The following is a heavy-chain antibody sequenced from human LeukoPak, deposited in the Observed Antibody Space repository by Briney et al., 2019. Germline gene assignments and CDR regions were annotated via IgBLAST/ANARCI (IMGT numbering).Heavy chain of an antibody. Sequence: PSGTLSLTCAVSGGSIISNNWWSWVRQPPGKGLEWIGEIYHSGSTNYNPSLKSRVTISVDKSKNQFSLTLNSVTAADTAVYYCARGGDYADKRWFDPWGQGTLVTVSS. CDR2: IYHSGST. V-gene: IGHV4-4*02. J-gene: IGHJ5*02. CDR1: GGSIISNNW. D-gene: IGHD2-21*01. CDR3: ARGGDYADKRWFDP.